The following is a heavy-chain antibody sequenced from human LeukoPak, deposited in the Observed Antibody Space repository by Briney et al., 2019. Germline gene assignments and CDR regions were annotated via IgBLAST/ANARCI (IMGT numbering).Heavy chain of an antibody. CDR3: AKVSSSWSRTGTFDY. V-gene: IGHV3-30*18. Sequence: PGGSLRLSCAASGFTFSSYGMHWVRQAPGKGLEWVAVISYDGDNKYYADSVKGRFTISRDNSKNTLYLQMNSPRAEDSAVYYCAKVSSSWSRTGTFDYWGQGALVTVSS. D-gene: IGHD6-13*01. J-gene: IGHJ4*02. CDR1: GFTFSSYG. CDR2: ISYDGDNK.